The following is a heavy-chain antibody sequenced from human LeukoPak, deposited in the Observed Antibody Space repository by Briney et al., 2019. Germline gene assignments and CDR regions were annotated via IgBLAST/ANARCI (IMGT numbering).Heavy chain of an antibody. Sequence: GGSLRLSCAASGFTFSDYYMSWIRQAPGKGLEWASAISGSGGSTYYADSVKGRFTISRDNSKNTLYLQMNSLRAEDTAVYYCAKGGDSSGPDAFDIWGQGTMVTVSS. V-gene: IGHV3-23*01. CDR3: AKGGDSSGPDAFDI. D-gene: IGHD3-22*01. CDR2: ISGSGGST. J-gene: IGHJ3*02. CDR1: GFTFSDYY.